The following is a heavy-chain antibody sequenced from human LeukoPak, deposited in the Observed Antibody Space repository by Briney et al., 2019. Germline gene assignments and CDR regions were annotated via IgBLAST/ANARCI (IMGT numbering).Heavy chain of an antibody. Sequence: GGSLRLSCAASGFTFSSYSMNWVRQAPGKGLEWVSSISSSSSYIYYADSVKGRFTISRDNAKNSLYLQMNSLRAEDTAVYYCARGIAVAGGYYYYGMDVWGQGTTVTVSS. CDR1: GFTFSSYS. J-gene: IGHJ6*02. V-gene: IGHV3-21*01. D-gene: IGHD6-19*01. CDR2: ISSSSSYI. CDR3: ARGIAVAGGYYYYGMDV.